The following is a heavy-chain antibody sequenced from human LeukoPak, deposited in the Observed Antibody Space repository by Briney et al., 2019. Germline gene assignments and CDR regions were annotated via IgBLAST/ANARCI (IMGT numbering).Heavy chain of an antibody. CDR2: IYYSGST. D-gene: IGHD3-3*01. V-gene: IGHV4-59*11. CDR1: GGSISSHY. Sequence: SETLSLTCTVSGGSISSHYWSWIRQPPGKGLEWIGYIYYSGSTNYNPSLKSRVTISVDTSKNQFSLKLSSVTAADTAVYYCARAVSYYDFWSGYYTPYYFDYWGQGTLVTVSS. J-gene: IGHJ4*02. CDR3: ARAVSYYDFWSGYYTPYYFDY.